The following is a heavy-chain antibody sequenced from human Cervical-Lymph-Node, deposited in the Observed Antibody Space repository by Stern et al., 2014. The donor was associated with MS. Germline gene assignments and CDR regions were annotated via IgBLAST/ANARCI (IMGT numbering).Heavy chain of an antibody. V-gene: IGHV5-51*03. J-gene: IGHJ3*02. CDR3: AKASWNDDAFDI. CDR1: GYRFTTYW. Sequence: VQLVESGIEVKKPGESLKISCKGSGYRFTTYWIAWVRQLPGKGLEWMGIIHPGDSDTPSSPPFPRPATIPPAKSIPPAYLQWSSLKASDTAMYYCAKASWNDDAFDIWGQGTMVTVSS. D-gene: IGHD1-1*01. CDR2: IHPGDSDT.